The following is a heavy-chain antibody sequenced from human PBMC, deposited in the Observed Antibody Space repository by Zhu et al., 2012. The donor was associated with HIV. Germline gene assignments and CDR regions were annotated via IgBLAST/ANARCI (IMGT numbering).Heavy chain of an antibody. CDR1: GFTFSNAW. CDR2: IKSKTDGGTT. V-gene: IGHV3-15*01. Sequence: EVQLVESGGGLVKPGGSLRLSCAASGFTFSNAWMSWVRQAPGKGLEWVGRIKSKTDGGTTDYAAPVKGRFTISRDDSKNTLYLQMNSLKTEDTAVYYCTTEFPPLYYGSGSYEEYFQHWGQGTLVTVSS. J-gene: IGHJ1*01. CDR3: TTEFPPLYYGSGSYEEYFQH. D-gene: IGHD3-10*01.